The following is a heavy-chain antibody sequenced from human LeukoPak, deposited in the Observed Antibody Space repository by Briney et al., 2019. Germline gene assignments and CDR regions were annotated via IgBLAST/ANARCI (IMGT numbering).Heavy chain of an antibody. CDR3: ARHWSESYDFWSGYRPAWMDV. J-gene: IGHJ6*04. D-gene: IGHD3-3*01. CDR2: INHSGST. V-gene: IGHV4-34*01. Sequence: KPSETLSLTCAVYGGSFSGYYWSWIRQPPGKGLEWIGEINHSGSTNYNPSLKSRVTISVDTSKNQFSLKLSSVTAADTAVYYCARHWSESYDFWSGYRPAWMDVWGKGTTVTVSS. CDR1: GGSFSGYY.